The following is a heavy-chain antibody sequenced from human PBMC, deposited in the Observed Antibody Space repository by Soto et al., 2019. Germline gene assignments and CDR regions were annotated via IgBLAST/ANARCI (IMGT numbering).Heavy chain of an antibody. Sequence: GGSLRLSCAASGFTFSSYGMHWVRQAPGKGLEWVAVISYDGSNKYYADSVKGRFTISRDNSKNTLYLQMNSLRAEDTAVYSCAKDQFGWQRFYGNWFDPWGQGTLVTVSS. CDR2: ISYDGSNK. D-gene: IGHD4-17*01. J-gene: IGHJ5*02. V-gene: IGHV3-30*18. CDR3: AKDQFGWQRFYGNWFDP. CDR1: GFTFSSYG.